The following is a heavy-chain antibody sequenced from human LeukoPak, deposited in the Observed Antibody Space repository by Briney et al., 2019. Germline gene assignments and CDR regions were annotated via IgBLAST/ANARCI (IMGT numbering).Heavy chain of an antibody. CDR2: IIPIFGTA. V-gene: IGHV1-69*13. D-gene: IGHD6-13*01. CDR1: GGTFSSYA. J-gene: IGHJ4*02. CDR3: ARDMEEYSSSSGYHFDY. Sequence: GASVKVSCKASGGTFSSYAISWVRQAPGQGLEWMGGIIPIFGTANYAQKFQGRVTITADESTSTAYMELSSLRSEDTAVYYYARDMEEYSSSSGYHFDYWGQGTLVTVSS.